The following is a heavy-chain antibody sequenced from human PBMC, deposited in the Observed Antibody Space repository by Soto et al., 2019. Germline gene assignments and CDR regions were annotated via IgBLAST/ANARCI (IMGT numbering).Heavy chain of an antibody. CDR1: AFAFSTYG. Sequence: QVQLVESGGGVVQPGRSLRLSCAASAFAFSTYGAHWVRQAPGKRLEWVALISYDGSNKYYADSVKGRFTISRDNSRNTLYLQMNSLRAEDTAVYYCAREGIAARPYFQHWGKGTLVTVSS. V-gene: IGHV3-30-3*01. CDR2: ISYDGSNK. J-gene: IGHJ1*01. D-gene: IGHD6-6*01. CDR3: AREGIAARPYFQH.